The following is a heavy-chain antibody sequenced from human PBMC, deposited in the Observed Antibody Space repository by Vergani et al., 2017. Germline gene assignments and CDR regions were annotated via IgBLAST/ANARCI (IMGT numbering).Heavy chain of an antibody. J-gene: IGHJ5*01. V-gene: IGHV3-23*01. CDR2: INTNGAYT. CDR1: GFSFTTYA. D-gene: IGHD1-1*01. CDR3: AKWGWNYWFDS. Sequence: EVQLLESGGDLVQPGGSLRLSCAASGFSFTTYAMSWVRQAPGKGLEWVSTINTNGAYTRYGDSGKGRFTISRDNSKSTLYLQMNSLRGEDTAIYYCAKWGWNYWFDSWGQGTLVIVS.